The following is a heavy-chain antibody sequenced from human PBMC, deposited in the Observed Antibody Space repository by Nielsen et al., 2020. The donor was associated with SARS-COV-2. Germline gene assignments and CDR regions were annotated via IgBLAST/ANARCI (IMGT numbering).Heavy chain of an antibody. CDR3: ATTFAIFGEVRMDV. J-gene: IGHJ6*02. CDR2: FDPEDGET. Sequence: ASVKVSCKVSGFTLTELSMHWVRQAPGKGFEWMGGFDPEDGETIYAQKFQGRVTMTEDTSTDTAYMELSSLRSEDTAVYYCATTFAIFGEVRMDVWGQGTAVTVSS. CDR1: GFTLTELS. D-gene: IGHD3-3*01. V-gene: IGHV1-24*01.